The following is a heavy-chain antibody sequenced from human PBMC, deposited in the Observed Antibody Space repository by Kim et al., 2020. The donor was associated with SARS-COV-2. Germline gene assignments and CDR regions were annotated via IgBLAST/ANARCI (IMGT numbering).Heavy chain of an antibody. CDR3: TTALDVDTAMVTRYYYYGMDV. J-gene: IGHJ6*02. Sequence: GGSLRLSCAASGFTFSNAWMSWVRQAPGKGLEWVGRIKSKTGGGTTDYAAPVKGRFTISRDDSKNTLYLQMNSLKTEDTAVYYCTTALDVDTAMVTRYYYYGMDVWGQGTTVTVSS. V-gene: IGHV3-15*01. CDR1: GFTFSNAW. D-gene: IGHD5-18*01. CDR2: IKSKTGGGTT.